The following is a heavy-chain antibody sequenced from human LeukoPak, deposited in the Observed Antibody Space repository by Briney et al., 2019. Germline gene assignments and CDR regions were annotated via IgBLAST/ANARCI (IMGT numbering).Heavy chain of an antibody. D-gene: IGHD4-23*01. CDR3: AKDWTTVVTPKGYYFDS. V-gene: IGHV3-23*01. Sequence: GGSLRLSCAASGFSFNNYAMSWVRQAPGKGLEWVSAISTTGGSTYYADSVKGRFTVSRDNSKNTLSLQMDSLRVEDTALYYCAKDWTTVVTPKGYYFDSWGQGTLVAVSS. CDR2: ISTTGGST. CDR1: GFSFNNYA. J-gene: IGHJ4*02.